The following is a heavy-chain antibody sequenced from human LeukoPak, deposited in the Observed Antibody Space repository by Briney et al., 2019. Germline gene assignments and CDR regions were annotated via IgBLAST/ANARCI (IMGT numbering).Heavy chain of an antibody. D-gene: IGHD6-13*01. CDR3: ARGDSSSWYWQNYFDY. CDR1: GFTFSSNA. Sequence: GGSLRLSCAASGFTFSSNAMLWVRQAPGKGLEWVTVISYDGSNKYYADSVKGRFTISRDNSKNTLYLQMNSLRPDDTAVYYCARGDSSSWYWQNYFDYWGQGTLVTVSS. J-gene: IGHJ4*02. CDR2: ISYDGSNK. V-gene: IGHV3-30-3*01.